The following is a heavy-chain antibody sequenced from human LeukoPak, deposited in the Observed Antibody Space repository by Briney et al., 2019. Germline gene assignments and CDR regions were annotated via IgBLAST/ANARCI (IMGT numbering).Heavy chain of an antibody. CDR1: VSGDSTVSGGSMTTYY. D-gene: IGHD1-26*01. CDR3: ARHDRNSGRYNDFDY. Sequence: PTETLSLTCTVSGDSTVSGGSMTTYYWTWLRQPPGKALEWIGFVYYSGVTKYNPSLESRVTISVDTSKNQFSLKLSSVTAADTAVYYCARHDRNSGRYNDFDYWGQGTLITVSS. J-gene: IGHJ4*02. V-gene: IGHV4-59*08. CDR2: VYYSGVT.